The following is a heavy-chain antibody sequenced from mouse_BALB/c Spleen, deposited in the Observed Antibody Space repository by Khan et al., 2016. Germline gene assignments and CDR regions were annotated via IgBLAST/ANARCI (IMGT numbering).Heavy chain of an antibody. CDR3: AGYYGHFFDY. D-gene: IGHD1-1*02. CDR2: ISYSGRT. V-gene: IGHV3-8*02. J-gene: IGHJ2*01. CDR1: GDSITSGY. Sequence: EVQLQESGPSLVKPSQTLSLTCSVTGDSITSGYWNWIRKFPGNKLEYMGYISYSGRTYYNPPLKSRISITRDTSKSQYYLQLNSVPKEATDTYYCAGYYGHFFDYWGQGTTLTVSS.